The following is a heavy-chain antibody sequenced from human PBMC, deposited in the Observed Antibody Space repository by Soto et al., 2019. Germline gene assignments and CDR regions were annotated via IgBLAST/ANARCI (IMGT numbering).Heavy chain of an antibody. CDR1: GFTVSSNY. D-gene: IGHD6-13*01. V-gene: IGHV3-66*01. CDR3: ARDFIAAAEQTL. Sequence: EVQLVESGGGLVQPGGSLRLSCAASGFTVSSNYMSWVRQAPGKGLEWVSVIYSGGSTYYADSVKGRFTISRDNSKNTLYLQMTSLRAEDTAVYYSARDFIAAAEQTLWGQGTLVTVSS. J-gene: IGHJ4*02. CDR2: IYSGGST.